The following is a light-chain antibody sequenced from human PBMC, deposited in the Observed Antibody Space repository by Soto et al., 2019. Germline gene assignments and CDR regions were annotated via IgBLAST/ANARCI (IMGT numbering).Light chain of an antibody. CDR3: QQYNNWPLT. V-gene: IGKV3-15*01. Sequence: EIVLTQSPGTLSLSPGERATLSCRASQSVSSSYLAWYQQKPGQAPRLLIYGASTRVTGIPARFSGSGSGTEFTLTISSLQSEDFAVYYCQQYNNWPLTFGQGTKVDIK. CDR2: GAS. CDR1: QSVSSSY. J-gene: IGKJ1*01.